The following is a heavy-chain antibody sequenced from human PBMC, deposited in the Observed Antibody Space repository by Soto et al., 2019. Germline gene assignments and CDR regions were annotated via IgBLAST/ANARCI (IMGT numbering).Heavy chain of an antibody. J-gene: IGHJ3*02. V-gene: IGHV4-30-2*01. CDR2: IYHSGHT. CDR1: GDSISSSAYS. CDR3: ARGGYIYGANAFDI. D-gene: IGHD5-18*01. Sequence: QLQLQESDSGLVKPSQTLSLTCAVSGDSISSSAYSWSWIRQPPGKGLECIGYIYHSGHTYYNPSLTSRVSISIDRSKNQFSLRLSSVTAADTAVYYCARGGYIYGANAFDIWGHGTMVTVAS.